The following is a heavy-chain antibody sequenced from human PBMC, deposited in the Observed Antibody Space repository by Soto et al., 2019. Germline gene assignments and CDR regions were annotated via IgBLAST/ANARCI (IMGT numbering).Heavy chain of an antibody. D-gene: IGHD1-1*01. CDR1: GGSISSYY. CDR2: IYYSGST. Sequence: QVQLQESGPGLVKPSETLSLTCTVSGGSISSYYWSWIRQPPGKGLEWIGYIYYSGSTNYNPSLKSRVTISVDTSKNQFSLKMSSVTAADTAVYYCARLATRYYFDYWGQGTLVTVFS. J-gene: IGHJ4*02. V-gene: IGHV4-59*01. CDR3: ARLATRYYFDY.